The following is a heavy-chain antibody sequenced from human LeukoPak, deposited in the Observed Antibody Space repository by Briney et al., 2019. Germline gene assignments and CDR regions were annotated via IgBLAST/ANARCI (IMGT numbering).Heavy chain of an antibody. CDR1: GFTFSSYS. V-gene: IGHV3-21*01. Sequence: GGSLRLSCAASGFTFSSYSMNWVRQAPGKGLEWVSSISNSSSYIYYADSVKGRLTIARDNAKNSLYLQMNSLRAEDTAVYYCARESTEIVLMVYAEEEGFDYWGQGTLVTVSS. CDR3: ARESTEIVLMVYAEEEGFDY. J-gene: IGHJ4*02. CDR2: ISNSSSYI. D-gene: IGHD2-8*01.